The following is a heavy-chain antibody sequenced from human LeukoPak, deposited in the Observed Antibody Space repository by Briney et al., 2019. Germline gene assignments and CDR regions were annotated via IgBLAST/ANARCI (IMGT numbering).Heavy chain of an antibody. CDR1: GGSIGSGDYY. D-gene: IGHD3-10*01. CDR2: IYYSGST. Sequence: SSETLSLTCTVSGGSIGSGDYYWSWIRQPPGKGLEWIGYIYYSGSTYYNPSLKSRVTISVDTSKNQFSLKLSSVTAADTAVYYCARTPRFYYYGPGSYFAYYYYGMDVWGQGTTVTVSS. CDR3: ARTPRFYYYGPGSYFAYYYYGMDV. J-gene: IGHJ6*02. V-gene: IGHV4-30-4*01.